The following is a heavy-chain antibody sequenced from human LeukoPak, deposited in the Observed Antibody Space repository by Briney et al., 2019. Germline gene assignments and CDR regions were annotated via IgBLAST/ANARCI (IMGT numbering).Heavy chain of an antibody. J-gene: IGHJ4*02. CDR2: ISYDGSNK. D-gene: IGHD5-24*01. CDR3: AGDGWHGLFTY. CDR1: EFTFSSYA. V-gene: IGHV3-30*04. Sequence: GGSLRLSCAASEFTFSSYAMHWVRQAPGKGLEWVEVISYDGSNKYYADSVKGRFTMSRDNSKNTVSLQMNSLRVEDTAVYYCAGDGWHGLFTYWGQGTLVTVSS.